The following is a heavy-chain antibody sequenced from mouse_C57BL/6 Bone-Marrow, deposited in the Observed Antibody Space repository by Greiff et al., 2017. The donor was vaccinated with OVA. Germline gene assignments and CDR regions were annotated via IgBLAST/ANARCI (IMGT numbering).Heavy chain of an antibody. CDR3: ARQGRGWFAY. Sequence: EVQLVESGGDLVKPGGSLKLSCAASGFTFSSYGMSWVRQTPDKRLEWVATISSGGSYTYYPDSVKGRFTISRDNAKNTLYLQMSSLKSEDTAMYYCARQGRGWFAYWGQGTLVTVSA. V-gene: IGHV5-6*01. CDR2: ISSGGSYT. J-gene: IGHJ3*01. CDR1: GFTFSSYG.